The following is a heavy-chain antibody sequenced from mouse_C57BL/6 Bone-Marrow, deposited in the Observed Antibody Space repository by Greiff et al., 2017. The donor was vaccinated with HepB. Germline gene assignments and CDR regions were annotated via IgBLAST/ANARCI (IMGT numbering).Heavy chain of an antibody. CDR2: IYPGNSDT. J-gene: IGHJ4*01. V-gene: IGHV1-5*01. CDR3: TRLGGYDRVYAMDY. CDR1: GYTFTSYW. Sequence: EVQLQQSGTVLARPGASVKMSCKTSGYTFTSYWMHWVKQRPGQGLEWIGAIYPGNSDTSYNQKFKGKAKLTAGTSASTAYMELSSLTNEDSAVYYATRLGGYDRVYAMDYWGQGTSVTVSS. D-gene: IGHD2-2*01.